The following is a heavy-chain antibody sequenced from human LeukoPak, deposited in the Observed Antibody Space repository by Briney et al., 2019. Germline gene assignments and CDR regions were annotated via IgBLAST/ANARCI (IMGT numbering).Heavy chain of an antibody. V-gene: IGHV1-69*02. CDR1: GVTFSSYT. Sequence: SVKVSCKASGVTFSSYTISLVRQAPGQGLEWMGRIIPILGIANYAQKFQGRVTITADKSTSTAYMELSSLRSEDTAVYYCARGVQSYSGSYDYWRQGTLVTVFS. CDR2: IIPILGIA. CDR3: ARGVQSYSGSYDY. J-gene: IGHJ4*02. D-gene: IGHD1-26*01.